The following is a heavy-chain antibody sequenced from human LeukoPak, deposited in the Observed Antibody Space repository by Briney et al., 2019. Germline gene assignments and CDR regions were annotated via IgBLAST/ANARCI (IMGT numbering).Heavy chain of an antibody. J-gene: IGHJ4*02. Sequence: ASVKVSCKASGYTFTAYYMHWVRQAPGQGLEWMGWLNPNSGDTNYAQKFQGRVAMTRDTSISTAYMELGRLRSDDTAVYYCARDVYCSSTSCYLLDSWGQGALVTVSS. V-gene: IGHV1-2*02. CDR2: LNPNSGDT. CDR1: GYTFTAYY. D-gene: IGHD2-2*01. CDR3: ARDVYCSSTSCYLLDS.